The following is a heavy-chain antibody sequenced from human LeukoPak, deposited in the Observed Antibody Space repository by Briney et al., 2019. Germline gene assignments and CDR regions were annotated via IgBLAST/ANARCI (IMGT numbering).Heavy chain of an antibody. CDR2: VTGSGAAT. J-gene: IGHJ4*02. Sequence: GGSLRLSCAASGFTFSDYSMNWIRQAPGKGLEWLSFVTGSGAATYYADSVKGRFTISRDNAKKSLYLQMNSLRAEDTAVYYCASRGYCSSTSCYLLDYWGQGTLVTVSS. CDR3: ASRGYCSSTSCYLLDY. V-gene: IGHV3-48*01. CDR1: GFTFSDYS. D-gene: IGHD2-2*01.